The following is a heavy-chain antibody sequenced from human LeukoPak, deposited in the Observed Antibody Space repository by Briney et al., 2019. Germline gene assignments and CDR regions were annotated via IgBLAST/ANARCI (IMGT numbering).Heavy chain of an antibody. CDR2: ISTNTGNP. V-gene: IGHV7-4-1*01. D-gene: IGHD1-7*01. J-gene: IGHJ1*01. CDR1: GYIFYIHA. CDR3: ARDYTLTVGTTSYFQH. Sequence: ASVKVSFTASGYIFYIHAIIWVRQAPGQGLEVLGWISTNTGNPTYAQGFTGRFVFSLDTSVSTAYLQIRSLKAEDSAVYYCARDYTLTVGTTSYFQHWGQGTRVTVSS.